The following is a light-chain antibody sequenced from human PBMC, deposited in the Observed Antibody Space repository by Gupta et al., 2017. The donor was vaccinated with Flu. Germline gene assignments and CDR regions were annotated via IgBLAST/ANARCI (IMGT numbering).Light chain of an antibody. CDR1: SSDVGGYNY. J-gene: IGLJ2*01. CDR3: HSYTSSSTLV. CDR2: EVS. Sequence: QSALTQPASVSGSPGQSITISCTGTSSDVGGYNYVSWYQQHPGKTPKLMIYEVSNRPAGVASRFSGSKSGNTAALTISGREEEDEADYYCHSYTSSSTLVFGGGTKLTVL. V-gene: IGLV2-14*01.